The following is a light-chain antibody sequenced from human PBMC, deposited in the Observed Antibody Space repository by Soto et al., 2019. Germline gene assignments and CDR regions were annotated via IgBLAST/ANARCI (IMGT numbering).Light chain of an antibody. CDR3: QAWDRSTASYV. J-gene: IGLJ1*01. CDR2: QDD. V-gene: IGLV3-1*01. Sequence: SYELTQPPSVSVSPGQTASITCSGDKLVNKYTSWYQQKPGQSPVLLIYQDDRRPSGIPERFSGSNSGNTATLTISGTQALDEAEYYCQAWDRSTASYVFATGTKLTVL. CDR1: KLVNKY.